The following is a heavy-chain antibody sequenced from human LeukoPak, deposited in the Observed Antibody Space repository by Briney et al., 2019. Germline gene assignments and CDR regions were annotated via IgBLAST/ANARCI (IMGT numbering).Heavy chain of an antibody. V-gene: IGHV3-48*03. CDR2: ISSSGSTI. Sequence: GGSLRLSCAASGFTFSSYEMNWVRQAPGKGLEWVSHISSSGSTIYYADSVKGRFTISRDNAKNSLYLQMNSLRAEDTAVYYCAELGIAMIGGVWGKGTTVTISS. CDR3: AELGIAMIGGV. D-gene: IGHD3-10*02. J-gene: IGHJ6*04. CDR1: GFTFSSYE.